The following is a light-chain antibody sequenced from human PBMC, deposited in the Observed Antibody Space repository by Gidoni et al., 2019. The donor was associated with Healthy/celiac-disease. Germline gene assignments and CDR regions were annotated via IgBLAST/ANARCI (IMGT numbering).Light chain of an antibody. CDR2: GAS. Sequence: EIVMTPSPATMSVSPGERATLPCSASQSVSSNLAWYQQKPGQAPRLLIYGASTRSTGIPARFSVSGSGTEFTLTISSLQSEAFAVAYCQQHNNWPPLTFGGGTKVEIK. V-gene: IGKV3-15*01. J-gene: IGKJ4*02. CDR1: QSVSSN. CDR3: QQHNNWPPLT.